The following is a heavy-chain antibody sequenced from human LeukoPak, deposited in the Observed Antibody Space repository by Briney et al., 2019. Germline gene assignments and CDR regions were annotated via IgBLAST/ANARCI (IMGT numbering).Heavy chain of an antibody. J-gene: IGHJ4*02. CDR3: ARTQVGDYDFWSGYFFDY. V-gene: IGHV4-30-4*01. Sequence: PSETLSLTCTVSGGSISSGDYYWSWIRQPPGKGLEWIGYIYHSGSTYYNPSLKSRVTISVDRSKNQFSLKLSSVTAADTAVYYCARTQVGDYDFWSGYFFDYWGQGTLVTVSS. D-gene: IGHD3-3*01. CDR1: GGSISSGDYY. CDR2: IYHSGST.